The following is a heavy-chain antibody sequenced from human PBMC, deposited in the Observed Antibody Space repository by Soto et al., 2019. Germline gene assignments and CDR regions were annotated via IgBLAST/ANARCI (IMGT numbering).Heavy chain of an antibody. V-gene: IGHV3-30*18. D-gene: IGHD2-8*01. CDR2: ISYDGSNK. CDR3: AKSNGVWQDYYYYGMDV. Sequence: WWSLRLSCSASGFTFSSYGMHWGRQAPGKGLEWVAVISYDGSNKYYADSVKGRFTISRDNSKNTLYLQMNSLRAEDTAVYYCAKSNGVWQDYYYYGMDVWGQGTTVTVSS. CDR1: GFTFSSYG. J-gene: IGHJ6*02.